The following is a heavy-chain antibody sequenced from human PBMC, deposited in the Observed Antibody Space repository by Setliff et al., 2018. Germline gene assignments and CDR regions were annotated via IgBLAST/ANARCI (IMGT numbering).Heavy chain of an antibody. CDR3: ARDPASSGYDTYYYYYYGMDV. J-gene: IGHJ6*02. D-gene: IGHD5-12*01. Sequence: GASVKVSCKASGYTFTSYAMHWVRQAPGQRLEWMGWINAGNGNTKYSQKFQGRVTITRDTSASTAYMELSSLRSEDTAVYYCARDPASSGYDTYYYYYYGMDVWGQGTTVTVLL. V-gene: IGHV1-3*01. CDR2: INAGNGNT. CDR1: GYTFTSYA.